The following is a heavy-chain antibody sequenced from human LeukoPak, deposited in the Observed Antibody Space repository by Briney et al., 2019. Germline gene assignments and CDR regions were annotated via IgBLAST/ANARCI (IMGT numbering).Heavy chain of an antibody. CDR2: VYYSGNT. CDR1: GGSINNDDYS. V-gene: IGHV4-30-4*07. CDR3: ARSVMDSSDFYYFDY. Sequence: SETLSLTCAVSGGSINNDDYSWSWIRQPPGKGLEWIGYVYYSGNTYYNPSLKSRVTISVDTSKNQFSLKLTSVTAADTAVYYCARSVMDSSDFYYFDYWGQGTLVTVSS. J-gene: IGHJ4*02. D-gene: IGHD3-22*01.